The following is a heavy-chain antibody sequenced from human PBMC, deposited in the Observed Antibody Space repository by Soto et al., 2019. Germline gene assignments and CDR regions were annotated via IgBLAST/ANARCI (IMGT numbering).Heavy chain of an antibody. Sequence: ASVKVSCKASGYTFTSYGISWVRQAPGQGLEWMGWISAYNGNTNYAQKLQGRATMTTDTSTSTAYMELRSLRSDDTAVYYCARVEGTMIVVVLDYWGQGTLVTVSS. CDR3: ARVEGTMIVVVLDY. J-gene: IGHJ4*02. CDR1: GYTFTSYG. V-gene: IGHV1-18*01. D-gene: IGHD3-22*01. CDR2: ISAYNGNT.